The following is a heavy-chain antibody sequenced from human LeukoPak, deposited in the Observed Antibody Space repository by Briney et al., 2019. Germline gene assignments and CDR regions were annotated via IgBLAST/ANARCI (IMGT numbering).Heavy chain of an antibody. CDR1: GFTVSRNY. D-gene: IGHD6-13*01. Sequence: GGSLRLSCAASGFTVSRNYMSWVRQAPGKGLEWVSVIYSGGTTYYADSVKGRFTISRDNSKNALYLQMNRLRAEDTAVYYCARAGPSSSWHQFDYWGQGTLVTVSS. V-gene: IGHV3-66*01. CDR3: ARAGPSSSWHQFDY. J-gene: IGHJ4*02. CDR2: IYSGGTT.